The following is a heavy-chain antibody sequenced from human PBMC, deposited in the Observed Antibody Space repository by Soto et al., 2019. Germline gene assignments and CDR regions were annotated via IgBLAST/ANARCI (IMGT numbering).Heavy chain of an antibody. V-gene: IGHV1-2*02. CDR2: INPKSGGT. CDR3: ARGIAALRLSWFGP. J-gene: IGHJ5*02. Sequence: QAQLVQYGAEVKKPGASVKVSCMASGYTFSGNYLHWVRQAPGQGLEWMGWINPKSGGTGYAQKFQGRVTMTTDTSTSTAYMELSSLRSADTPVYYSARGIAALRLSWFGPWGQGTLVTVSS. D-gene: IGHD6-13*01. CDR1: GYTFSGNY.